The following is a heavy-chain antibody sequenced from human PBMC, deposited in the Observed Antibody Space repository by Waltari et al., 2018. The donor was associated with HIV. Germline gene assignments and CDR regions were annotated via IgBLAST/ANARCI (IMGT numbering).Heavy chain of an antibody. J-gene: IGHJ5*02. Sequence: QVQLQESGPGLVKPSQTLSLPCTVSGGSICSGDYYWSWIRQPPGKGLEWIGYMYYSGSTYSNPSLKSRVTISVDTSKNQFSLKLSSVTAADTAVYYCARVKIVGNWFDPWGQGTLVTVSS. CDR1: GGSICSGDYY. CDR2: MYYSGST. D-gene: IGHD1-26*01. V-gene: IGHV4-30-4*01. CDR3: ARVKIVGNWFDP.